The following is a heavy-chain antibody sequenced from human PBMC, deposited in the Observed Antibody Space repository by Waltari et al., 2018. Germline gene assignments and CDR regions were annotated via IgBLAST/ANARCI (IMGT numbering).Heavy chain of an antibody. CDR3: ARDYYGSGSYYKFDS. CDR1: GYTFNSYG. D-gene: IGHD3-10*01. CDR2: ISTYNGNT. V-gene: IGHV1-18*01. J-gene: IGHJ4*02. Sequence: QVQLVQSGTEVKKPGASVKVSCKASGYTFNSYGISWVRQASGQGLEWMGWISTYNGNTNYAQKLQVRVTMTTDTSTSTAYMERRSLRCEDTAVYYCARDYYGSGSYYKFDSWGQGTLVTVSS.